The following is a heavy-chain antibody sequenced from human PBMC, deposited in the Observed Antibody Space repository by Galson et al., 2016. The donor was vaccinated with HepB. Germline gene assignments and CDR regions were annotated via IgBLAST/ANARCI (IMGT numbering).Heavy chain of an antibody. CDR2: FHNSGGT. D-gene: IGHD2-21*02. CDR1: GGSISIRTYY. V-gene: IGHV4-39*01. CDR3: ARRAYCRGDCYSDD. J-gene: IGHJ4*02. Sequence: ETLSLTCAVSGGSISIRTYYWDWIRQSPGKGLEWVGSFHNSGGTYYNPSLKNRGTMSVDTSKNQFSLNLSSVTAADTAVYYCARRAYCRGDCYSDDWGQGLLVIVSS.